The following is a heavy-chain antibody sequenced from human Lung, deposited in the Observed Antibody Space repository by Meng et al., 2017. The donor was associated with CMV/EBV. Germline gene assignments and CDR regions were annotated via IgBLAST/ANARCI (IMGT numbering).Heavy chain of an antibody. CDR3: ARPGRDFWSGYRAHLLMDV. J-gene: IGHJ6*02. D-gene: IGHD3-3*01. CDR1: GYTFTGYY. CDR2: INPNSGGT. V-gene: IGHV1-2*02. Sequence: SVXVSXXASGYTFTGYYMHWVRQAPGQGLEWMGWINPNSGGTNYAQKFQGRVTMTRDTSISTAYMALSRLRSDDTAVYYCARPGRDFWSGYRAHLLMDVWGQGTTVTVSS.